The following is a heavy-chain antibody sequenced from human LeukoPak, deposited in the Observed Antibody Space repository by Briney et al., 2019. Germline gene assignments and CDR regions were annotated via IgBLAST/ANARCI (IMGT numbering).Heavy chain of an antibody. J-gene: IGHJ4*02. D-gene: IGHD3-3*01. CDR2: ISYDGSNK. V-gene: IGHV3-30-3*01. CDR1: GFTFSSYA. CDR3: ARDSDFGAVIAYYFDY. Sequence: GGSLRLSCAASGFTFSSYAMHWVRQAPGKGLEWVAVISYDGSNKYYADSVKGRFTISRDNSKNTLYLQMNSLRAEDTAVYYCARDSDFGAVIAYYFDYWGQGTLVTVSS.